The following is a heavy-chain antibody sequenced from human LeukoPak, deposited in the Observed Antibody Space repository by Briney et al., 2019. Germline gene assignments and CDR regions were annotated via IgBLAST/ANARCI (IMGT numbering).Heavy chain of an antibody. Sequence: GASVKVSCKASGGTFSSYAISWVRQAPGQGLEWMGGIIPIFGTANYAQKFQGRVTITTDESTSTAYMELSSLRSEDTAVYYCARHPSMVVVPAAIEYYYYMDVWGKGTTVTVSS. CDR1: GGTFSSYA. D-gene: IGHD2-2*01. J-gene: IGHJ6*03. CDR3: ARHPSMVVVPAAIEYYYYMDV. CDR2: IIPIFGTA. V-gene: IGHV1-69*05.